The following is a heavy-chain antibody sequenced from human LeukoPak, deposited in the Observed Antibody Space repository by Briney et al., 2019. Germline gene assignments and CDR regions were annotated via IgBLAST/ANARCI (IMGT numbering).Heavy chain of an antibody. D-gene: IGHD1-26*01. V-gene: IGHV1-24*01. CDR3: ARGRYSGSNNWFDP. J-gene: IGHJ5*02. CDR1: GYTLTELS. Sequence: ASVKVSCKVSGYTLTELSMHWVRQAPGKGLEWMGGFDPEDGETIYAQKFQGRVTMTRDTSTSTVYMELSSLRSEDTAVYYCARGRYSGSNNWFDPWGQGTLVTVSS. CDR2: FDPEDGET.